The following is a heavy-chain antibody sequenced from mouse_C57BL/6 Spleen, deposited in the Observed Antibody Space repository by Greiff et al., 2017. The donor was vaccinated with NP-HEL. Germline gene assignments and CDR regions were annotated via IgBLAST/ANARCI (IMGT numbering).Heavy chain of an antibody. Sequence: VQLQQSGAELVRPGASVTLSCKASGYTFTDYEMHWVKQTPVHGLEWIGAIDPETGGTAYNQKFKGKAILTADKSSSTAYMELRSLTSEDSAVYYCTRSYGSTVYYAMDYWGQGTSVTVSS. V-gene: IGHV1-15*01. CDR2: IDPETGGT. CDR1: GYTFTDYE. D-gene: IGHD1-1*01. J-gene: IGHJ4*01. CDR3: TRSYGSTVYYAMDY.